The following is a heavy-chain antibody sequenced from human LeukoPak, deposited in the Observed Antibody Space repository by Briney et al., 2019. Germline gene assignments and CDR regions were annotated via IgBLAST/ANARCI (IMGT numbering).Heavy chain of an antibody. CDR1: GFTFSSYS. V-gene: IGHV3-48*04. CDR3: ARVNEGLIFGVVQDYYGMDV. D-gene: IGHD3-3*01. Sequence: GGSLRLSCAASGFTFSSYSMNWVRQAPGKGLEWVSYISSSSSTIYYADSVKGRFTISRDNAKNSLYLQMNSLRAEDTAVYYCARVNEGLIFGVVQDYYGMDVWSQGTTVTVSS. J-gene: IGHJ6*02. CDR2: ISSSSSTI.